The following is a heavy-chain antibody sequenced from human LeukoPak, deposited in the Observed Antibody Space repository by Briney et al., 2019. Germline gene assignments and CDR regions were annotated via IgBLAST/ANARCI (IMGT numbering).Heavy chain of an antibody. Sequence: GGSLRLSCAASGFTFSSYDMHWVRQATGKGLEWVSAIGTAGDTYYPGPVKGRFTISRENAKNSLYLQMNSLRAGDTAVYYCARAHLRDGYNYDYFDYWGQGTLVTVSS. J-gene: IGHJ4*02. CDR3: ARAHLRDGYNYDYFDY. CDR2: IGTAGDT. V-gene: IGHV3-13*01. CDR1: GFTFSSYD. D-gene: IGHD5-24*01.